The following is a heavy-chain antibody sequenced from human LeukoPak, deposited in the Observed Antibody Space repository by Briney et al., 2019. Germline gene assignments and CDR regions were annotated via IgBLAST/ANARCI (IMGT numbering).Heavy chain of an antibody. CDR2: IKQDGSEK. V-gene: IGHV3-7*01. Sequence: GGSLRLSCAASGFTFSSYWMSWVRQAPGKGLEWVANIKQDGSEKYYVDSVKGRFTISRDNAKNSLYLQMNSLRAEDTSVYYCARWYNSNRFDPRGQGTLVTVSS. CDR3: ARWYNSNRFDP. J-gene: IGHJ5*02. CDR1: GFTFSSYW. D-gene: IGHD6-19*01.